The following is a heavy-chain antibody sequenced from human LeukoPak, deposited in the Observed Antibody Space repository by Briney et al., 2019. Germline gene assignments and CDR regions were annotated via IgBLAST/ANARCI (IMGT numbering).Heavy chain of an antibody. D-gene: IGHD3-16*01. Sequence: RVASVKVSCKASGYTFTGYYMHWVRQAPGQGLEWMGWINPNSGGTNYAQKFQGRVTMTRDTSVSTAYMELSRLRSDDTAVYYCARVRYRLAETYIDYWGQGTLVTVSS. CDR1: GYTFTGYY. V-gene: IGHV1-2*02. J-gene: IGHJ4*02. CDR2: INPNSGGT. CDR3: ARVRYRLAETYIDY.